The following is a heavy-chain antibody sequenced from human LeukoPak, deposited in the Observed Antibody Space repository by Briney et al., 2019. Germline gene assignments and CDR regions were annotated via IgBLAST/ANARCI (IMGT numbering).Heavy chain of an antibody. CDR2: FDPEDGET. CDR3: ATDLWVFGSGSYYNYYY. D-gene: IGHD3-10*01. Sequence: ASVKVSCKVSGYTLTELSMHWVRQAPGKGLEWMGGFDPEDGETIYAQKFQGRVTMTEDTSTDTAYVELSSLRSEDTAVYYCATDLWVFGSGSYYNYYYWGQGTLVTVSS. CDR1: GYTLTELS. J-gene: IGHJ4*02. V-gene: IGHV1-24*01.